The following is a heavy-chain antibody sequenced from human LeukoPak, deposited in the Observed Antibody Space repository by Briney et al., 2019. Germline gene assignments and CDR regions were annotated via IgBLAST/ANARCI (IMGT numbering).Heavy chain of an antibody. Sequence: SQTLSLTCALSGDSVSSNSAAWNWIRQSPSRGLEWLGRTYYRSKWYNDYAVSVKSRITINPDTSKNQFSLQLNSVTPEDTAVYYCARAGYCSGGSCYFRYYFDYWGQGTLVTVSS. J-gene: IGHJ4*02. CDR3: ARAGYCSGGSCYFRYYFDY. D-gene: IGHD2-15*01. V-gene: IGHV6-1*01. CDR2: TYYRSKWYN. CDR1: GDSVSSNSAA.